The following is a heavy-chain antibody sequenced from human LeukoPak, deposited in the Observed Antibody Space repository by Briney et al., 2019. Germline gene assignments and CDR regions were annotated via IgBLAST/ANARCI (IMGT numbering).Heavy chain of an antibody. D-gene: IGHD4-17*01. V-gene: IGHV1-8*01. CDR3: ARGGHDYGDYVSGY. CDR2: MNPNSGNT. J-gene: IGHJ4*02. Sequence: ASVKVSCKASGYTFTSYDINWVRQATGQGLEWMGWMNPNSGNTGYAQKFQGRVTMTRNTSISTAYMELSSLRSEDTAVYYCARGGHDYGDYVSGYWGQGTLVTVSS. CDR1: GYTFTSYD.